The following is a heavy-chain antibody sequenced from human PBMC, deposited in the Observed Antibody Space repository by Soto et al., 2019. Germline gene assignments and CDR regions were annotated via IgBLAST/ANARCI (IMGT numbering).Heavy chain of an antibody. Sequence: SVPRSQTYAVAEGYISSGGHSWSWIRQPPGKGLEWIGYIYHSGSTYYNPSLKSRVTISVDRSKNQFSLKLSSVTAADTAVYYCASQGIHHDYWGQGTLVTVSS. CDR1: EGYISSGGHS. V-gene: IGHV4-30-2*01. J-gene: IGHJ4*02. CDR2: IYHSGST. CDR3: ASQGIHHDY.